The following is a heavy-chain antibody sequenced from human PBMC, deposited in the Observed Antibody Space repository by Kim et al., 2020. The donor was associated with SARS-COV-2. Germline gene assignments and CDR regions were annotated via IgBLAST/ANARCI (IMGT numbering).Heavy chain of an antibody. CDR1: GFTFSSYG. J-gene: IGHJ4*02. Sequence: GGSLRLSCAASGFTFSSYGMHWVRQAPGKGLEWVAVIWYDGSNKYYADSVKGRFTISRDNSKNTLYLQMNSLRAEDTAVYYCAKPTYYYGSGSPGDWGQGTLVTVSS. CDR3: AKPTYYYGSGSPGD. CDR2: IWYDGSNK. V-gene: IGHV3-33*06. D-gene: IGHD3-10*01.